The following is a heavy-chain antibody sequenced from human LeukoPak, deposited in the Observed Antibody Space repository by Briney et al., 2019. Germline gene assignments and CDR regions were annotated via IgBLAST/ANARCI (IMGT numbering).Heavy chain of an antibody. D-gene: IGHD5-24*01. J-gene: IGHJ4*02. CDR3: ARERFFGDGYNGFDY. CDR2: INPKNGDS. V-gene: IGHV1-2*02. CDR1: GYTFTGYY. Sequence: ASVKVSCKASGYTFTGYYIHWVRQAPGQGPEWMGWINPKNGDSIYAQNFQGRVTMTRDTSIRTAYMELSRLRFDDTAVYYCARERFFGDGYNGFDYWGQGTLVTVSS.